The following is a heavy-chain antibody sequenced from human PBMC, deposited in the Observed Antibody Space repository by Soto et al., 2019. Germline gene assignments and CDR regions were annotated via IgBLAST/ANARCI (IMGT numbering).Heavy chain of an antibody. CDR2: ISYDGSNK. D-gene: IGHD3-3*01. CDR3: AKDAFYDLPSYFDY. J-gene: IGHJ4*02. CDR1: GFTCSSYG. Sequence: SLRLSYAASGFTCSSYGRHWFRQSPGKGLEWVAVISYDGSNKYYADSVKGRFTISRDNSKNTLYLQMNSLRAEDTAVYYCAKDAFYDLPSYFDYWGQGTLVTVSS. V-gene: IGHV3-30*18.